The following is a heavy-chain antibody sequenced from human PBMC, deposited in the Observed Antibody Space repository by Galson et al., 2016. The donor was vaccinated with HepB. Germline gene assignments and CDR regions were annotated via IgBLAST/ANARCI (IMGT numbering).Heavy chain of an antibody. V-gene: IGHV1-69*13. CDR2: VIPMFGAA. D-gene: IGHD3-3*01. CDR3: ARQNTNYWYMDV. J-gene: IGHJ6*03. CDR1: GDTFISYG. Sequence: SVKVSCKASGDTFISYGITWVRQAPGQGLEWMGGVIPMFGAAYNPQKFQGRATISAEESTSTAYLELRSLRSGDTAVYFCARQNTNYWYMDVWGSGTTVTVSS.